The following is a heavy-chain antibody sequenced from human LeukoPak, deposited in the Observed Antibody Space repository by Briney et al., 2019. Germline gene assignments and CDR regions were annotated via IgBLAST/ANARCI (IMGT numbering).Heavy chain of an antibody. V-gene: IGHV3-23*01. CDR1: VFTVSSYA. D-gene: IGHD3-22*01. CDR2: ISGSGGST. CDR3: AKVIYYDSSGSPPPWFDP. Sequence: PGGSLRLSCAASVFTVSSYAMSWVRQAPGKGLEWDSAISGSGGSTYYADSVKGRFTISRDNSKNTLYLQMNSLRAEDTAVYYCAKVIYYDSSGSPPPWFDPWGQGTLVTVSS. J-gene: IGHJ5*02.